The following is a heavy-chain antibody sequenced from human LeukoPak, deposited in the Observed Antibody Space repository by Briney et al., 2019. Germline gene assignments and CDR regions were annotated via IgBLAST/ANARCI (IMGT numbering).Heavy chain of an antibody. Sequence: GGSLRLSCAASGFTVSSIYMNWVRQAPGKGLEWVSVIYSGGTTFYADSVKGRFTISRDSSKNTLYLQMNNLRVEDTAVYYCARASTIGAAGLFDSWGQGTLVTVSS. D-gene: IGHD6-13*01. CDR2: IYSGGTT. J-gene: IGHJ4*02. V-gene: IGHV3-53*01. CDR1: GFTVSSIY. CDR3: ARASTIGAAGLFDS.